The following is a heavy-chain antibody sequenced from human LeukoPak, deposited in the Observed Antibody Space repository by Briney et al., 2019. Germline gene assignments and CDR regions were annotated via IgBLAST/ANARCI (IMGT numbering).Heavy chain of an antibody. CDR3: AREVEGEAATVTTPYYYYYMDV. V-gene: IGHV4-34*01. CDR2: INHSGST. Sequence: SETLSLTCAVYGGSFSGYYWSWTRHPPGKGLEWIGEINHSGSTNYNPSLKSRVTTSVDTSKNQFSLKLSSVTAADTAVYYCAREVEGEAATVTTPYYYYYMDVWGKGTTVTVSS. J-gene: IGHJ6*03. CDR1: GGSFSGYY. D-gene: IGHD4-17*01.